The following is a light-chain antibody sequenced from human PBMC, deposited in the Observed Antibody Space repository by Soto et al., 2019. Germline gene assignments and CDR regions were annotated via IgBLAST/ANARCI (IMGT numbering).Light chain of an antibody. J-gene: IGLJ3*02. Sequence: QPVLTQSPSASASLGASVKLTCTLSSGHSTYAIAWHQQRPEKGPRFLMNLDSAGRHSKGDEIPDRFSGSSSGAERYLTISSLQSEDEADYYCQTWGTGFRVFGGGTKLTVL. CDR3: QTWGTGFRV. V-gene: IGLV4-69*01. CDR1: SGHSTYA. CDR2: LDSAGRH.